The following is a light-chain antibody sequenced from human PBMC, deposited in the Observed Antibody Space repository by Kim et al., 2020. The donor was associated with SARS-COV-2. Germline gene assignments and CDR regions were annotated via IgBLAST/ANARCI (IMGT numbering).Light chain of an antibody. J-gene: IGLJ3*02. CDR3: SSYTSSSGLMV. CDR2: EVT. V-gene: IGLV2-14*01. CDR1: SSDIDDYNY. Sequence: QSALTQPASVSGSPGQSITISCTGTSSDIDDYNYVSWYQQHPGKAPKLMIYEVTKRPSGVSYRFSGSKSGNTASLTISGLQAEDEADYYCSSYTSSSGLMVFGGVTQLTVL.